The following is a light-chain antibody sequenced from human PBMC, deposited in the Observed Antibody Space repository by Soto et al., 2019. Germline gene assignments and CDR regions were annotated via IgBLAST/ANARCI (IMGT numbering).Light chain of an antibody. J-gene: IGKJ1*01. V-gene: IGKV2-28*01. CDR2: LGS. Sequence: DIVMTQSPLSLPVTPGEPASMSCRSSQSLLYSNGNNYLDWYLQKPGQSPQLLIYLGSNRASGVPDRFSGSGSGTDFTLTISRVEAEDVGVYYCMQALQAPWTFGQGTKVEIK. CDR1: QSLLYSNGNNY. CDR3: MQALQAPWT.